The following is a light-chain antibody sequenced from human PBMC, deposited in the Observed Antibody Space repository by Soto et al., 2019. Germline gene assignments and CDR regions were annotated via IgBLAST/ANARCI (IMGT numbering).Light chain of an antibody. Sequence: EIVMTQSPATLSVSPGERATLSCRASQSVSSNLAWYQQKPGQAHRLLIYGASTRATGIPARFSGSGSGTEVTLTISSLQSADFAVDYCQQYNNWPSWTFGQGTKVEIK. CDR3: QQYNNWPSWT. CDR2: GAS. CDR1: QSVSSN. V-gene: IGKV3-15*01. J-gene: IGKJ1*01.